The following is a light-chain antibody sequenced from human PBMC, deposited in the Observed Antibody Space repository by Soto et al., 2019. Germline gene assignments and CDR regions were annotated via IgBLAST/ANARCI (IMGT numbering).Light chain of an antibody. J-gene: IGLJ1*01. Sequence: QSALPHPASVSWSPGQSITISCTGTSSDVGAYNYVSWYQQHPGKAPKVMIYEVTNRPSGVSNRFSGSKSGNTASLTISGLQPEEEADYYCSSYTITSNYVFGTGTKVTVL. CDR1: SSDVGAYNY. CDR2: EVT. CDR3: SSYTITSNYV. V-gene: IGLV2-14*01.